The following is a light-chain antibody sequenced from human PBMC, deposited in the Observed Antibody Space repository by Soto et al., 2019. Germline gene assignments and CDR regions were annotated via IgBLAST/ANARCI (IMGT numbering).Light chain of an antibody. Sequence: QSALTQPRSVSGSPGQSVTISCTGTSSDVGGYNYVSWYQQHPGKAPKLIMYDVSKRPSGVPDRFSGSKSGKTASLTISGLQAEDEAEYYCCSYAGSYTYVFGTETKVTV. CDR2: DVS. CDR1: SSDVGGYNY. CDR3: CSYAGSYTYV. V-gene: IGLV2-11*01. J-gene: IGLJ1*01.